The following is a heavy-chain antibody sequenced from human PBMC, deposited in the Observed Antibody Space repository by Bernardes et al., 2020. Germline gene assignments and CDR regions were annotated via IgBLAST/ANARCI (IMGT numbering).Heavy chain of an antibody. CDR1: GFTFSSYS. D-gene: IGHD3-10*01. V-gene: IGHV3-21*01. Sequence: GVLRLSCAASGFTFSSYSMNWVRQAPGKGLEWVSSISSSSSYIYYADSVKGRFTISRDNAKNSLYLQMNSLRAEDTAVYYCARGDYGSGIMRYYYYYMDVWGKGTTVTVSS. CDR3: ARGDYGSGIMRYYYYYMDV. CDR2: ISSSSSYI. J-gene: IGHJ6*03.